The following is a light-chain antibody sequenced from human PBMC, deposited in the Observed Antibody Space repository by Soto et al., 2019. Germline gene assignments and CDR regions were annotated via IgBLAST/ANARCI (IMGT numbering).Light chain of an antibody. V-gene: IGKV1-33*01. Sequence: DIQMTQSPSSLSASVGDRVTITCQASQDISNYLNWYQQKPGKAPKLLIYDASNLEKGVRSRFSGSGSGTDFTFPISSLQPEDIATYYCQQYDNLPPLFTFGPGTKVDIK. CDR3: QQYDNLPPLFT. J-gene: IGKJ3*01. CDR1: QDISNY. CDR2: DAS.